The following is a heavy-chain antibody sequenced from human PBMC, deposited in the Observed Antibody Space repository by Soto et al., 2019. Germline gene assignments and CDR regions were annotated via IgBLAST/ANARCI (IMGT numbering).Heavy chain of an antibody. V-gene: IGHV3-7*01. CDR3: ASNRVLLMVYGRQDYDGMDV. D-gene: IGHD2-8*01. CDR2: IKQDGSEK. Sequence: GGSLRLSCAASGFTFRDYWMSWVRQAPGKGLEWVATIKQDGSEKYYVDSVEGRFTISRDNAKNSLYLQMNSLRAEDSALYYCASNRVLLMVYGRQDYDGMDVWGQGTTVTVSS. CDR1: GFTFRDYW. J-gene: IGHJ6*02.